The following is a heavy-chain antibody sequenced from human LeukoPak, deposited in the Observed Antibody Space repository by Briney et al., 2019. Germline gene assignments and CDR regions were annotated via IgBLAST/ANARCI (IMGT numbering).Heavy chain of an antibody. CDR2: IIPIFGTA. CDR1: GGTFSSYA. J-gene: IGHJ4*02. D-gene: IGHD3-10*01. Sequence: ASVKVSCKASGGTFSSYAISWVRQAPGQGLEWMGGIIPIFGTANYAQKFQGRVTITADESTSTAYMELSSLRSEDTAVYYCARGSPYYYGSGYSPIDYWGQGTLVTVSS. CDR3: ARGSPYYYGSGYSPIDY. V-gene: IGHV1-69*13.